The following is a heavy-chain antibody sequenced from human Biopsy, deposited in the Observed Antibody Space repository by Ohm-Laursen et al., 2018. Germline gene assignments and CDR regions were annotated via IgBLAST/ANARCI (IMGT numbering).Heavy chain of an antibody. J-gene: IGHJ6*02. CDR3: ARIPILVVPAAIVYRHRRHLQGLDV. CDR1: GFSLNTRGMS. D-gene: IGHD2-2*02. V-gene: IGHV2-70*16. CDR2: IDWDDAK. Sequence: TQTLTLTCTLSGFSLNTRGMSATWIRQPPGKALEWLARIDWDDAKFYRESLKTRLTISKGTSENHVVLTLSDVAPVDTATYYCARIPILVVPAAIVYRHRRHLQGLDVWGQGTTVIVSS.